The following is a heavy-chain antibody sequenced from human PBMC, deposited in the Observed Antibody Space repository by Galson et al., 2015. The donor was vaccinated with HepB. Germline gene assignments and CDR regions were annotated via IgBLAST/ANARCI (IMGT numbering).Heavy chain of an antibody. CDR1: GFTVSSNY. V-gene: IGHV3-66*01. J-gene: IGHJ6*02. CDR2: IYSGGST. D-gene: IGHD3-22*01. CDR3: ARFYYDSSGSQTYYYYGMDV. Sequence: SLRLSCAASGFTVSSNYMSWVRQAPGKGLEWVSVIYSGGSTYYADSVKGRFTISRDNSKNTLYLQMNSLRAEDTAVYYCARFYYDSSGSQTYYYYGMDVWGQGTTGTVSS.